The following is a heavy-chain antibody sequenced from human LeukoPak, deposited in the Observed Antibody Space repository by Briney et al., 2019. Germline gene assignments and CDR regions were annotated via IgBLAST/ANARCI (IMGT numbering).Heavy chain of an antibody. CDR2: IYNGGTT. J-gene: IGHJ4*02. CDR1: GFTFSSNY. Sequence: GGSLRLSCAASGFTFSSNYMSWVRQAPGKGLEWVSVIYNGGTTNHADSVKGRFTVSRDNSKNTLYLQMNSLRAEDTAVYFCARGSSRAFDYWGQGTLVTVSS. CDR3: ARGSSRAFDY. D-gene: IGHD2-2*01. V-gene: IGHV3-53*01.